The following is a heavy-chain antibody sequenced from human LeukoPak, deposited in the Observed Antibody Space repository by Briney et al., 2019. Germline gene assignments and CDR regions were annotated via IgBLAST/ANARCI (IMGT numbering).Heavy chain of an antibody. CDR2: IGTAGDT. D-gene: IGHD5-18*01. V-gene: IGHV3-13*01. J-gene: IGHJ4*02. CDR1: GFTFSNYD. CDR3: ARADLRGYSLHY. Sequence: GGSLRLSCAASGFTFSNYDMHWVRQVIGKGLEWVSGIGTAGDTYYGGSVKGRFTSSRENAKNFLYLQMNSLRAGDTAVYYCARADLRGYSLHYWGQGTLVTVSS.